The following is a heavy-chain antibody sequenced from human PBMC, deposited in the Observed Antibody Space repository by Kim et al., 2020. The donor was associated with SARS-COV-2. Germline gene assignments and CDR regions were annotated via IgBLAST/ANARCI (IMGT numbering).Heavy chain of an antibody. D-gene: IGHD3-22*01. CDR2: ISYDGSNK. J-gene: IGHJ6*02. CDR3: ARVTSYYDSSGYYYYYYGMDV. Sequence: GGSLRLSCAASGFTFSSYAMHWVRQAPGKGLEWVAVISYDGSNKYYADSVKGRFTISRDNSKNTLYLQMNSLRAEDTAVYYCARVTSYYDSSGYYYYYYGMDVWGQGTTVTVSS. CDR1: GFTFSSYA. V-gene: IGHV3-30*04.